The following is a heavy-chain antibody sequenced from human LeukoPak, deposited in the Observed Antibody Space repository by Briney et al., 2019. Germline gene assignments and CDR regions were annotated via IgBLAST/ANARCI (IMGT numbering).Heavy chain of an antibody. D-gene: IGHD2-2*01. CDR3: ARGSWPVIVIPAAIYFDY. CDR2: INHSGST. V-gene: IGHV4-34*01. Sequence: PSETLSLTCAVYGGPFSGYYWSWIRQPPGKGLEWIGKINHSGSTNYNPSLKSRVTISVDTSKNQFSLKLSSVTAADTAVYYCARGSWPVIVIPAAIYFDYWGQGTLVTVSS. J-gene: IGHJ4*02. CDR1: GGPFSGYY.